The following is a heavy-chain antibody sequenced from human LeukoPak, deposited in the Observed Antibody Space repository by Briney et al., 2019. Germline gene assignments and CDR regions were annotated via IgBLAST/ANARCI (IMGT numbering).Heavy chain of an antibody. V-gene: IGHV4-61*02. Sequence: PSETLSLTCTVSGGSISSGSYYWSWIRQPAGKGLEWIGRIYTSGSTNYNPSLKSRVTMSVDTSKNQFSLKLSSVTAADTAVYYCAGRQPWRLYDFWADQGHMDVWGKGTTVTVSS. CDR2: IYTSGST. J-gene: IGHJ6*03. CDR1: GGSISSGSYY. CDR3: AGRQPWRLYDFWADQGHMDV. D-gene: IGHD3-3*01.